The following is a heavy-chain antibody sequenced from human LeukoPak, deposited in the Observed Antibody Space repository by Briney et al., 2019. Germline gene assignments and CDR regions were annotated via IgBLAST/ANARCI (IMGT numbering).Heavy chain of an antibody. CDR3: ARGTGWFPD. V-gene: IGHV3-7*04. CDR1: GLTFRNYW. J-gene: IGHJ4*02. CDR2: IKEDGSQK. D-gene: IGHD6-19*01. Sequence: GGSLRLSCAASGLTFRNYWMTWVRQAPGKGLEWVANIKEDGSQKNYVDSVKGRFTISRDNAENSLYLQMSSLRVEDMAMYYCARGTGWFPDWGQGTLVTVSS.